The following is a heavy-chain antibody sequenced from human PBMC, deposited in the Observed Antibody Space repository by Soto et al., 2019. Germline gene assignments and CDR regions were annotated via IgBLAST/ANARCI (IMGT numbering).Heavy chain of an antibody. Sequence: GESLKISCKGSGYSFTSYWIGWVRQMPGKGLEWMGIIYPGDSDTRYSPSFQGQVTISADKSISTAYLQWSSLKASDTAMYYCARQWDPMIVVVSGAFDIWGQGTMVTGSS. D-gene: IGHD3-22*01. CDR1: GYSFTSYW. J-gene: IGHJ3*02. CDR3: ARQWDPMIVVVSGAFDI. V-gene: IGHV5-51*01. CDR2: IYPGDSDT.